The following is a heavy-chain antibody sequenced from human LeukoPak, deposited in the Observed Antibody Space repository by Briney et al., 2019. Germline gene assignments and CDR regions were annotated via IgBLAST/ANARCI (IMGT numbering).Heavy chain of an antibody. V-gene: IGHV4-61*01. D-gene: IGHD6-13*01. CDR1: GGSVSSGSYY. CDR3: ARRDSSSWYDDY. CDR2: THYSGST. Sequence: SETLSLTCTVSGGSVSSGSYYWSWIRQPPGKGLEWIGYTHYSGSTKDNPSLNSRVTISLETYKNQFSLKLNSVTAADTAVYYCARRDSSSWYDDYWGQGTLVTVSS. J-gene: IGHJ4*02.